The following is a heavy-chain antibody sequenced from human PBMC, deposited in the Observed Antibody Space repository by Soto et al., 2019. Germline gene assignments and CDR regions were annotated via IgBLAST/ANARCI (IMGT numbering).Heavy chain of an antibody. Sequence: QVQLLQSETEVKRPGSSVKVSCRASGVSFNSYGFAWVRQAPGRGLEWVGKINPASQLRNYQQSLQGRVTITADTSTRTAYMELSGLTSEDTAVYYCARMKLASLDHWGQGTLVTVSS. V-gene: IGHV1-69*09. CDR1: GVSFNSYG. CDR3: ARMKLASLDH. CDR2: INPASQLR. J-gene: IGHJ4*02.